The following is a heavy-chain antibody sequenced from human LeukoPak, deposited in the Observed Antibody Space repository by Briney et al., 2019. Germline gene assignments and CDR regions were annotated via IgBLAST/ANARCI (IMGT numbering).Heavy chain of an antibody. D-gene: IGHD3-10*01. CDR2: INRGGST. J-gene: IGHJ4*02. Sequence: SETLSLTCAVYSGSFSGYYWSWIRQPPGKGLEWIGEINRGGSTNYNPSLKSRVTISVDTSKNLFSLKLTSVTAADTAVYYCARGYGSGSYYNYWGQGTLVTVSS. CDR1: SGSFSGYY. V-gene: IGHV4-34*01. CDR3: ARGYGSGSYYNY.